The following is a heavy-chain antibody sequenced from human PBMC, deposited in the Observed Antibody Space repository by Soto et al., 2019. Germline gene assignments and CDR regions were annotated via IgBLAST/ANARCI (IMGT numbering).Heavy chain of an antibody. J-gene: IGHJ6*02. V-gene: IGHV1-69*13. CDR1: GGTFSSYA. CDR3: ARDQRDYTYYYYYGMDV. Sequence: ASVKVSCKASGGTFSSYAISWVRQAPGQGLEWMGGIIPIFGTANYAQKFQGRVTITADESTSTAYMELSSLRSEDTAVYYCARDQRDYTYYYYYGMDVWGQGTTVTVSS. D-gene: IGHD4-17*01. CDR2: IIPIFGTA.